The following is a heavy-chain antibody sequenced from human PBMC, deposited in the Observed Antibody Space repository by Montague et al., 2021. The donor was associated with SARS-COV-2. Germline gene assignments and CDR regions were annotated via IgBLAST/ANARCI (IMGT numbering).Heavy chain of an antibody. CDR3: ARLSNYYGSGSYYPHNYYYYGMDV. D-gene: IGHD3-10*01. CDR2: IYYSGST. J-gene: IGHJ6*02. Sequence: SETLSLTCTVSGGSISSSSYYWGWIRQPPGKGLEWIRSIYYSGSTYYNESLKSRVTISVDTSKNQFSLKLSSVTAADTAVYYCARLSNYYGSGSYYPHNYYYYGMDVWGQGTTVTVSS. CDR1: GGSISSSSYY. V-gene: IGHV4-39*01.